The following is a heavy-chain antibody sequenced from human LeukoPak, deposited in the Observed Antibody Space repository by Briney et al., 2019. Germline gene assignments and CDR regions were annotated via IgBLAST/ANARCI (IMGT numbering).Heavy chain of an antibody. Sequence: ASVKVSRKASGYTFTGYYMHWVRQATGQGLEWMGWINPNSGGTNYSQKFQGRVTMTRDASISTAYMELSRLRSDDTAVYYCARAHLNYSGYDSVAYWGQGTLVTVSS. D-gene: IGHD5-12*01. J-gene: IGHJ4*02. CDR3: ARAHLNYSGYDSVAY. V-gene: IGHV1-2*02. CDR1: GYTFTGYY. CDR2: INPNSGGT.